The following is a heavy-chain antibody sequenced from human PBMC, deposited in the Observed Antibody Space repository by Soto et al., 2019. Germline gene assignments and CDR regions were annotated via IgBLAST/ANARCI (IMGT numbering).Heavy chain of an antibody. CDR3: ATGRSDSGWYEERF. D-gene: IGHD6-19*01. Sequence: LSVTCTVSNDSIRSGTYYWAWIRQPPGRGLEWMGSLSYLGTTDYNPSLKSRVTISKDASKNQFSLKLTSVTAADTAVYYCATGRSDSGWYEERFWGRGTLVTVSS. CDR2: LSYLGTT. CDR1: NDSIRSGTYY. V-gene: IGHV4-39*01. J-gene: IGHJ4*02.